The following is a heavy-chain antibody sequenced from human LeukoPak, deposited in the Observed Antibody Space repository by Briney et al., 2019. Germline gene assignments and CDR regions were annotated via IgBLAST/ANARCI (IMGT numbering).Heavy chain of an antibody. Sequence: GGSLRLSCAASRFTFSSYGMHWVRQAPGKGLEWVSFIHYDGSNKYYADSVKGRFTISRDNSKNTLYLQMNSLRADDTAVYYCTTDLRSGFYYYYMDVWGKGTTVTVSS. CDR1: RFTFSSYG. CDR2: IHYDGSNK. J-gene: IGHJ6*03. V-gene: IGHV3-30*02. CDR3: TTDLRSGFYYYYMDV. D-gene: IGHD1-26*01.